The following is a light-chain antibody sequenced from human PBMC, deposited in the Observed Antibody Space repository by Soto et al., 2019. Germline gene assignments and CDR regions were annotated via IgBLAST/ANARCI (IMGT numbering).Light chain of an antibody. V-gene: IGLV2-23*02. CDR3: SSYAGSSNFVI. CDR1: SSDVGNYNL. Sequence: QSALTQPASVSGSPGQSITISCTGTSSDVGNYNLVSWYQQHPGKAPKLMIYEATKRPSGVSDRFSGSKSGNTASLTISGLQGEDEAEYYCSSYAGSSNFVIFGGGTKLTVL. CDR2: EAT. J-gene: IGLJ2*01.